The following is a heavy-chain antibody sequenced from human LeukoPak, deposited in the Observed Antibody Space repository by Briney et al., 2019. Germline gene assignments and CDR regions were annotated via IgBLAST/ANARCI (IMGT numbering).Heavy chain of an antibody. Sequence: PSETLSLTCTVSGGPISSGGYYWSWIRQPAGKGLEWIGRAYTSGSTNYNPSLKSRVTISIDTSKNQFSLNLSSVTAADTAVYYCARDQALGYGWPTVLAIDIWGQGTMVTVSS. V-gene: IGHV4-61*02. CDR3: ARDQALGYGWPTVLAIDI. D-gene: IGHD6-19*01. CDR2: AYTSGST. CDR1: GGPISSGGYY. J-gene: IGHJ3*02.